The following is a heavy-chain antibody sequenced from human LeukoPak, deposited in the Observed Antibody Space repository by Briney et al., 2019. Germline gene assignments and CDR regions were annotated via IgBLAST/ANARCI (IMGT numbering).Heavy chain of an antibody. CDR3: AKEMTTYYDFWSGSPLDY. Sequence: GGSLRLPCAASGFTFSSYWMSWVRQAPGKGLEWVSSISSSGSYIYYADSVKGRFTISRDNAENSLYLQMNSLRAEDTAVYYCAKEMTTYYDFWSGSPLDYWGQGTLVTVSS. CDR2: ISSSGSYI. D-gene: IGHD3-3*01. V-gene: IGHV3-21*01. J-gene: IGHJ4*02. CDR1: GFTFSSYW.